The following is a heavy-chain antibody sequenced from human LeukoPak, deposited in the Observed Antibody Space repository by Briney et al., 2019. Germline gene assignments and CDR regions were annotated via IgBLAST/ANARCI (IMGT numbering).Heavy chain of an antibody. CDR1: GFTFSDAA. CDR2: ISSSGNNA. J-gene: IGHJ3*01. CDR3: AKDIQLST. Sequence: PGGSLTLSCAVSGFTFSDAAMTWVRQAPGKGLEWISLISSSGNNAYYADSVKGRFTISRDNSKNTLSLQMNILRVEDTAIYYCAKDIQLSTWGLGTMVTVSS. D-gene: IGHD5-24*01. V-gene: IGHV3-23*01.